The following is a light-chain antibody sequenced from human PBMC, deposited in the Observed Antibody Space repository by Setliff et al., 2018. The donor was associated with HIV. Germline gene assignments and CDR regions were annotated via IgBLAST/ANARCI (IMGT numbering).Light chain of an antibody. Sequence: QSALTQPASVSGSPGQSITISCTGTSSDVGTYNFVSWYQQHPGKAPKLMIYYVSNRPSGVSNRFSGSKSGNMASLTISGLQADDEADYYCSSYTSSRTWIFGGGTKVTVL. J-gene: IGLJ2*01. V-gene: IGLV2-14*03. CDR3: SSYTSSRTWI. CDR1: SSDVGTYNF. CDR2: YVS.